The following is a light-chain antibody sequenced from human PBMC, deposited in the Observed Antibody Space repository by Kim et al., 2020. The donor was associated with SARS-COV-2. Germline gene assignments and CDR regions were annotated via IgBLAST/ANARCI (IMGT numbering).Light chain of an antibody. CDR3: QSSDSSLSGV. J-gene: IGLJ3*02. V-gene: IGLV1-40*01. CDR1: SSNTGAGYG. CDR2: ANN. Sequence: QRVTIPCTVSSSNTGAGYGVHWYQQWPGTAPRLLIYANNNRPSGVPDRFSVSKSGTSASLAITGLQAEDEAVYYCQSSDSSLSGVFGGGTQLTVL.